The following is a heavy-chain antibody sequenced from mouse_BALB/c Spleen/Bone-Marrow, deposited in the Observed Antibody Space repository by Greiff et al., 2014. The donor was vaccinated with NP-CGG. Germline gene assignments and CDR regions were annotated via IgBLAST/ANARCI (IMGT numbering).Heavy chain of an antibody. D-gene: IGHD2-10*02. CDR1: GYTFTDYN. V-gene: IGHV1S29*02. CDR2: IYPYNGGT. CDR3: ARSYGNWYFDV. Sequence: VQLKESGPELVKPGALVKISCKASGYTFTDYNMHWVKQSHGKSLEWIGYIYPYNGGTGYNQKFKSKATLTVDNSSSTAYMELRSLTSEDSAVYYCARSYGNWYFDVWGAGTTVTVSS. J-gene: IGHJ1*01.